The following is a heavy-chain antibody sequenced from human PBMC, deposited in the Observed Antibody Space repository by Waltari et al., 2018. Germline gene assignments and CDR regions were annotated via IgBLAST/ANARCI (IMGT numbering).Heavy chain of an antibody. CDR2: RSYDGSNK. CDR3: ARDPLPVPKVGAPGLGAFDI. D-gene: IGHD1-26*01. V-gene: IGHV3-30-3*01. CDR1: GFTFSSYA. Sequence: QVQLVESGGGVVQPGRSLRLSCAASGFTFSSYAMHWVRQAPGKGLEWVAVRSYDGSNKYYADSVKGRFTISRDNSKNTLYLQMNSLRAEDTAVYYCARDPLPVPKVGAPGLGAFDIWGQGTMVTVSS. J-gene: IGHJ3*02.